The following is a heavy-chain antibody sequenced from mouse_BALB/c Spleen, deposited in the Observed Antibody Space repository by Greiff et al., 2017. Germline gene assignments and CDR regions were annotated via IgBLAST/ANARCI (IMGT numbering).Heavy chain of an antibody. CDR3: SSGAYGYGPTAFDY. CDR1: GYTFTSYW. CDR2: INPSTGYT. Sequence: VQLQQSGAELAKPGASVKMSCKASGYTFTSYWMHWVKQRPGQGLEWIGYINPSTGYTEYNQKFKDKATLTADKSSSTAYMQLSSLTSEDSAVYYCSSGAYGYGPTAFDYWGQGTTLTVSS. V-gene: IGHV1-7*01. D-gene: IGHD2-2*01. J-gene: IGHJ2*01.